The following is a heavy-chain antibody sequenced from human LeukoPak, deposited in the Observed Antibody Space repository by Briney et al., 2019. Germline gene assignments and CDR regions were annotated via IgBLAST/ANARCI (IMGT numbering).Heavy chain of an antibody. CDR2: ISGSGGST. D-gene: IGHD6-19*01. V-gene: IGHV3-23*01. CDR3: AKGIAVAGPFDY. Sequence: GGSLRLSCAASGFTFSSYAMSWVRQAPGKGLEWVSAISGSGGSTYYADSVEGRFTISGDNSKNTLYLQMNSLRAEDTAVYYCAKGIAVAGPFDYWGQGTLVTVSS. CDR1: GFTFSSYA. J-gene: IGHJ4*02.